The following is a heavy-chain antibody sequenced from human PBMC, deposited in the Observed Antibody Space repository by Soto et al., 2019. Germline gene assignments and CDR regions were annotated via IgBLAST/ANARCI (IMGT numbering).Heavy chain of an antibody. J-gene: IGHJ5*02. CDR2: IYYTGSA. CDR3: ARFGNSSWNWFDP. V-gene: IGHV4-31*03. Sequence: SETLSLTCTVSGGSISSGGYYWSWIRQHPGRGLEWIGYIYYTGSAYYNPSLESRVTISVDTSKNQFSLKLSSVTAADTAVYYCARFGNSSWNWFDPWGQGTLVTVSS. D-gene: IGHD6-6*01. CDR1: GGSISSGGYY.